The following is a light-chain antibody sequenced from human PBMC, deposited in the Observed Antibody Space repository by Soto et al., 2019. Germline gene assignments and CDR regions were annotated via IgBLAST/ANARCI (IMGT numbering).Light chain of an antibody. Sequence: QSVLTQPPSASGTPGQRVTISCSGSYSNIGNNFVHWYQQLPGTAPKLLIYKNNQRPSGVPDRFSASKSGTSASLAIGGLRSEEEADYYCAAWDDSLSGPAFGGGTKLTVL. CDR1: YSNIGNNF. CDR3: AAWDDSLSGPA. CDR2: KNN. V-gene: IGLV1-47*01. J-gene: IGLJ3*02.